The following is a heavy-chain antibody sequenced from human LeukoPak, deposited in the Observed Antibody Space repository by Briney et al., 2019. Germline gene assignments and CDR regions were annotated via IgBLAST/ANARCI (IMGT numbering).Heavy chain of an antibody. CDR3: ARDRLYYYGSGSYYTDYFDY. D-gene: IGHD3-10*01. CDR1: GYTFTSYG. J-gene: IGHJ4*02. CDR2: ISAYNGNT. Sequence: ASVKVSCKASGYTFTSYGISWVRQAPGQGLEWMGWISAYNGNTNYAQKLRGRVTMTTDTSTSTAYMELRSLRSDDTAVYYCARDRLYYYGSGSYYTDYFDYWGQGTLVTVSS. V-gene: IGHV1-18*01.